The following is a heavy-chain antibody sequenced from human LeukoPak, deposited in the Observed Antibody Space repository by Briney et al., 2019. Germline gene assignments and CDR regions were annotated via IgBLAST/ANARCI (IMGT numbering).Heavy chain of an antibody. V-gene: IGHV4-59*08. J-gene: IGHJ4*02. Sequence: SETLSLTCTVSGGSISSYYWSWIRQPPGKGLEWIGYIYYSGSTNYNPSLRSRVTMSVDTSENQFSLKLSSVTAADTAVYYCARQELWLSFDYWGQGTLVTVSS. CDR2: IYYSGST. CDR3: ARQELWLSFDY. CDR1: GGSISSYY. D-gene: IGHD5-18*01.